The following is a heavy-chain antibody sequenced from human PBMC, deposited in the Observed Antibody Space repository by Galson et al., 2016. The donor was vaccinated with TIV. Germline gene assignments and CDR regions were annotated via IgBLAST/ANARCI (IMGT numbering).Heavy chain of an antibody. CDR3: ARPPYCGGDCNKYDR. D-gene: IGHD2-21*01. CDR1: GYSFTTYA. Sequence: SVKFSVKASGYSFTTYAMHWVRQSPGQRLEWVGWINAGSSNTKYSQRFQGRVTITRDTFASTAYMDLNSLTSAYTAVYYCARPPYCGGDCNKYDRWGQGTLVTVSS. J-gene: IGHJ5*02. CDR2: INAGSSNT. V-gene: IGHV1-3*01.